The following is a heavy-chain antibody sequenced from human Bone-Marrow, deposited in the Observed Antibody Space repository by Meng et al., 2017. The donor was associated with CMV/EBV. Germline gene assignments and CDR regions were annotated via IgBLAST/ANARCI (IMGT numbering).Heavy chain of an antibody. CDR3: ARGAVPKGMDV. J-gene: IGHJ6*02. D-gene: IGHD6-19*01. CDR1: GGSISSSSHY. CDR2: IYYSGST. Sequence: SETLSLTCTVSGGSISSSSHYWGWIRQPPGKGLEWIGYIYYSGSTYYSPSLKRRVTISVDTSKNQFSLKLSSVTAADTAVYYCARGAVPKGMDVWGQGTTVTVSS. V-gene: IGHV4-39*07.